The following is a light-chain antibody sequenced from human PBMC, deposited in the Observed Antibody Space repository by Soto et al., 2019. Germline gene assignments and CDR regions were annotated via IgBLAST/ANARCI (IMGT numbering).Light chain of an antibody. CDR2: GAS. CDR1: QSVSNN. V-gene: IGKV3-15*01. Sequence: EIVMTQSPATLSVSPGERVTLSCRASQSVSNNLAWYQQKPGQAPRLLIYGASTRATGIPATFSGSGSGTEFTLAINSLQSENFAVYYCQQYNDWPSTFGQGTKVEIK. CDR3: QQYNDWPST. J-gene: IGKJ1*01.